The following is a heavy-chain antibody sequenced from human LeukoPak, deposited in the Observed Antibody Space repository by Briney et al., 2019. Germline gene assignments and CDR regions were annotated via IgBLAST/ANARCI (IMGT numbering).Heavy chain of an antibody. CDR1: GGSFSGYY. CDR3: ARGGIAAVRRFDP. V-gene: IGHV4-34*01. Sequence: PSETLSLTCAVYGGSFSGYYWSWIRQPPGKGLEWIGEINHSGSTNYNPSLKSRVTISVDTSKNQFSLKLSSVTAADTAVYYCARGGIAAVRRFDPWGQGTLVTVSS. J-gene: IGHJ5*02. D-gene: IGHD6-13*01. CDR2: INHSGST.